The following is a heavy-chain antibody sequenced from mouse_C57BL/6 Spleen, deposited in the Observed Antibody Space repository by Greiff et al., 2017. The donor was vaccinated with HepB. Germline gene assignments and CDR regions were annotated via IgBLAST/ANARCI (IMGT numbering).Heavy chain of an antibody. CDR3: ARSYYYGSSSRYFDV. D-gene: IGHD1-1*01. V-gene: IGHV1-81*01. CDR2: IYPRSGNT. CDR1: GYTFTSYG. J-gene: IGHJ1*03. Sequence: QVQLKQSGAELARPGASVKLSCKASGYTFTSYGISWVKQRTGQGLEWIGEIYPRSGNTYYNEKFKGKATLTADKSSSTAYMELRSLTSEDSAVYFCARSYYYGSSSRYFDVWGTGTTVTVSS.